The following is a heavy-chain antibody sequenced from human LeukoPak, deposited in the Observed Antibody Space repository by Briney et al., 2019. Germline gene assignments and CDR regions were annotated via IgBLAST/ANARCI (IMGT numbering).Heavy chain of an antibody. J-gene: IGHJ4*02. D-gene: IGHD3-22*01. V-gene: IGHV3-23*01. Sequence: SGGSLRFSCAASGFTFNSYAMSWVRQAPGKGLEWVSAISGGGGSTYHADSVKGRFTISRDNSKNTLYLQMNSLRAEDTAVYYCAKDRGYYYDSSGYYYFDYWGQGTLVTVSS. CDR2: ISGGGGST. CDR3: AKDRGYYYDSSGYYYFDY. CDR1: GFTFNSYA.